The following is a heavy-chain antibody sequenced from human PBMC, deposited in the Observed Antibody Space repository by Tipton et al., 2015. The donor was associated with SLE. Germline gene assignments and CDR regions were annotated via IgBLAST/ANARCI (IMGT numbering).Heavy chain of an antibody. CDR2: IYYNGST. CDR1: GGSFTSSSYY. Sequence: TLSLTCAVYGGSFTSSSYYWGWIRQPPGKGLEWIGSIYYNGSTYYSPSLKSRLTISVDTRNNQFSLRLSSVTAADTAVYFCAGDRGGEYYYYGMDVWGQGTTVTVSS. CDR3: AGDRGGEYYYYGMDV. D-gene: IGHD2-21*01. J-gene: IGHJ6*02. V-gene: IGHV4-39*02.